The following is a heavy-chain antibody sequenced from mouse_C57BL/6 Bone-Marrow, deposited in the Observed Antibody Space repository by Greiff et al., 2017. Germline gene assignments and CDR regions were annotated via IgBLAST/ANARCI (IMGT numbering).Heavy chain of an antibody. CDR3: DGYYSMDY. CDR1: GFNIKNTD. Sequence: VQLQQSVAELVRPGASVKLSCTASGFNIKNTDMPWVKKRPEKGLEWIGRIDPANGNTKYAPKFQGQATITADTSSNTAYLQRSSLTAEDTAIYCCDGYYSMDYWGQGTSVTVSS. V-gene: IGHV14-3*01. CDR2: IDPANGNT. J-gene: IGHJ4*01.